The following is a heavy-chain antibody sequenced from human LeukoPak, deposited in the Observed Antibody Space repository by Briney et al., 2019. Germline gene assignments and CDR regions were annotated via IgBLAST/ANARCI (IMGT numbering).Heavy chain of an antibody. CDR3: ARHGGCYYGYFDY. CDR2: IYPGDSDT. Sequence: HGESLKISCQGSGYSFTSYWIGWVRQLPGKGLEGLGIIYPGDSDTRYSPSFKGQVTISADKSISTAYLQWSSLEASDTAMYYCARHGGCYYGYFDYWGQGTLVTVSS. V-gene: IGHV5-51*01. D-gene: IGHD1-26*01. J-gene: IGHJ4*02. CDR1: GYSFTSYW.